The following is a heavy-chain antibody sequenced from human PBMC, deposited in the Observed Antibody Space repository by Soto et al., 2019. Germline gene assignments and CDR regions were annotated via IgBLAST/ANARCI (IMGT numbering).Heavy chain of an antibody. V-gene: IGHV3-53*01. Sequence: LRLSCAASGFTVSSNYMSWVRQAPGKGLEWVSVIYSGGSTYYADSVKGRFTISRDNSKNTLYLQMNSLRAEDTAVYYCARAQWPEYYFDYWGQGTLVTVSS. CDR3: ARAQWPEYYFDY. D-gene: IGHD6-19*01. J-gene: IGHJ4*02. CDR2: IYSGGST. CDR1: GFTVSSNY.